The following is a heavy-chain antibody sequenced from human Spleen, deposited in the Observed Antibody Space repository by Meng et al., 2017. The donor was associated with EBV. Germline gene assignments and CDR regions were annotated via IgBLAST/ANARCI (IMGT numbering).Heavy chain of an antibody. J-gene: IGHJ4*02. CDR2: IIPIFGTA. CDR3: ARLHISGWPTHHYFDL. Sequence: QVQLVQSGAEVKKPGSSVKGSCKVAGGTLSSYAFSWVRQAPGQGLEWMGGIIPIFGTANYAQKIQGRVTITADESSSTVYMELSSLRSEDTAIYYCARLHISGWPTHHYFDLWGPGTLVTVSS. D-gene: IGHD6-19*01. CDR1: GGTLSSYA. V-gene: IGHV1-69*01.